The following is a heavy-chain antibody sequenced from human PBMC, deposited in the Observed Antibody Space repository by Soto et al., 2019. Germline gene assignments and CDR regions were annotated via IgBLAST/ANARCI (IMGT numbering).Heavy chain of an antibody. CDR3: ARHATFTAYYDFWSGQENWFDP. D-gene: IGHD3-3*01. J-gene: IGHJ5*02. Sequence: SETLSLTCTVSGGSISSSSYYWGWIRQPPGKGLEWIGSIYYSGSTYYNPSLKSRVTISVDTSKNQFSRKLSSVTAADTAVYYCARHATFTAYYDFWSGQENWFDPWGQGTLVTVSS. CDR1: GGSISSSSYY. CDR2: IYYSGST. V-gene: IGHV4-39*01.